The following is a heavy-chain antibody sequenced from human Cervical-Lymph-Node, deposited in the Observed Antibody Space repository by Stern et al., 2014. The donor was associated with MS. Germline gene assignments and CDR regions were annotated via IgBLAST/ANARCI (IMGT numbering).Heavy chain of an antibody. V-gene: IGHV1-18*01. D-gene: IGHD2-2*02. CDR3: ARRPYCSSTSCYSNGYYFYGLDV. J-gene: IGHJ6*02. CDR1: GYTFSSFG. Sequence: QVQLVQSGAEVRKPGASVKVSCRASGYTFSSFGISWVRRAPGQGLEWMGWIRGYNGDTKYPQKFQGRVILTTDPSTSTAYMDLTSLRSDDTAMYYCARRPYCSSTSCYSNGYYFYGLDVWGQGTTVTVSS. CDR2: IRGYNGDT.